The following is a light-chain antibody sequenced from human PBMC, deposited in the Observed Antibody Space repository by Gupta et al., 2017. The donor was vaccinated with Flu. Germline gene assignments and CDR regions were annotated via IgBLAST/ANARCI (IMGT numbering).Light chain of an antibody. Sequence: SVVTHPPSPSGSPGQRVSISCSGSRSNIGNNYVYWYQQVPGSAPKVLIYRSDQRPSVVSDRFSGSKSDTSASLAISGLRSEDEADYYCAAWDDSLSGPVFGGGTKLTVL. V-gene: IGLV1-47*01. CDR1: RSNIGNNY. CDR2: RSD. CDR3: AAWDDSLSGPV. J-gene: IGLJ3*02.